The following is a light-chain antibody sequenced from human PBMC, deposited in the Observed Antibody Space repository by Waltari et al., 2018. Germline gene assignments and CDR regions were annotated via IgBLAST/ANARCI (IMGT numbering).Light chain of an antibody. V-gene: IGKV3-20*01. Sequence: EIVFTQFPGTLSLSPGERATLSCRASETIDNNFLACYQHKPGQAPSLLIYGASRRATDSPDRFSGGESGTDFTLTISRLEPDDFALYYCQQYGNSPPWTFGQGTKVEIK. CDR1: ETIDNNF. CDR2: GAS. J-gene: IGKJ1*01. CDR3: QQYGNSPPWT.